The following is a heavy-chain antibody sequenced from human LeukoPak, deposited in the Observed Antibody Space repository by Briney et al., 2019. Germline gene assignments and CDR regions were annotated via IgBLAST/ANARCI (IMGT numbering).Heavy chain of an antibody. CDR1: GYSFTSYW. D-gene: IGHD3-22*01. CDR3: ARLGYYYDSSWDY. CDR2: IYPGDSDT. J-gene: IGHJ4*02. Sequence: KPGESLKISCKGSGYSFTSYWIGWARQMPGEGLEWMGIIYPGDSDTRYSPSFQGQVTISADKSISTAYLQWSSLKASDTAMYYCARLGYYYDSSWDYWGQGTLVTVSS. V-gene: IGHV5-51*03.